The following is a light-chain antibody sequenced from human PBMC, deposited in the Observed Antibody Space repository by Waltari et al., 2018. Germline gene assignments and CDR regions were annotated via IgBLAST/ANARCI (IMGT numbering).Light chain of an antibody. Sequence: EIVMTQSPATLSVSPGERATLSCRASQSVNSNLAWYQQKPGQAPRLLIYGSSTRATGIPARFSGSGSGTEVTLTISSLQSEDFAVYYCQQYNNWPPEEAFGQGTKVEIK. CDR1: QSVNSN. CDR3: QQYNNWPPEEA. J-gene: IGKJ1*01. V-gene: IGKV3-15*01. CDR2: GSS.